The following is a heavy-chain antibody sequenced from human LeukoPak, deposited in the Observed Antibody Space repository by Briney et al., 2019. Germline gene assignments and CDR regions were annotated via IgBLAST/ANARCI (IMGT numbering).Heavy chain of an antibody. D-gene: IGHD2-2*01. V-gene: IGHV1-69*06. CDR1: GYTFTSYG. J-gene: IGHJ4*02. Sequence: SVKVSCKASGYTFTSYGISWVRQAPGQGLEWMGGIIPIFGTANYAQKFQGRVTITADKSTSTAYMELSSLRSEDTAVYYCARGAAAPGEYFDYWGQGTLVTVSS. CDR3: ARGAAAPGEYFDY. CDR2: IIPIFGTA.